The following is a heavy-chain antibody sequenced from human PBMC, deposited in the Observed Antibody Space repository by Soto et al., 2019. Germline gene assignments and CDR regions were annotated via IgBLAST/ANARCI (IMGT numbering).Heavy chain of an antibody. V-gene: IGHV1-18*01. CDR1: GYTLSSYG. D-gene: IGHD5-18*01. J-gene: IGHJ3*02. CDR2: VSAYKGNT. CDR3: ARDRVDTAMVRDAFAI. Sequence: AAVKVCCEAFGYTLSSYGISRVRPAPWQGLEGMGWVSAYKGNTNLAQKPQGRVTLTNNTSTRTAYMELRSLRSDDTAVYYCARDRVDTAMVRDAFAIRGQGTIVIVSS.